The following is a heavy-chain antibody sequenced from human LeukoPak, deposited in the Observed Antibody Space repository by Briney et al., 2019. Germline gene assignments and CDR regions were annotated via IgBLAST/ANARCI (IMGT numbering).Heavy chain of an antibody. CDR1: GYSFTNYW. CDR2: IYPGDSDT. J-gene: IGHJ6*03. CDR3: ARLGIVVVPAAMSTKGPYYYYYMDV. D-gene: IGHD2-2*01. V-gene: IGHV5-51*01. Sequence: GESLKISCKGSGYSFTNYWIGWVRRMPGKGLEWMGIIYPGDSDTRYSPSFQGQVTISTDKSISTAYLQWSSLKASDTAIYYCARLGIVVVPAAMSTKGPYYYYYMDVWGKGTTVTVSS.